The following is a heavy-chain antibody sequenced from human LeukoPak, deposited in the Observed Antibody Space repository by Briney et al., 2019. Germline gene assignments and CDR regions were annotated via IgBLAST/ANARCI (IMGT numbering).Heavy chain of an antibody. CDR2: INHSGST. Sequence: SETLSLTCAVYGGSFSGYYWSWIRQPPGKGLEWIGEINHSGSTNYNPSLKSRVTISLDMSENHFSLKLTSVTAADTAVYYCARGQGTVTTHWGQGTLVTVSS. CDR3: ARGQGTVTTH. CDR1: GGSFSGYY. V-gene: IGHV4-34*01. J-gene: IGHJ4*02. D-gene: IGHD4-17*01.